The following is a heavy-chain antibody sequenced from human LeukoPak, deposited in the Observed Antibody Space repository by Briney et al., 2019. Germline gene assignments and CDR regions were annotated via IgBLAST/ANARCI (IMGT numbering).Heavy chain of an antibody. J-gene: IGHJ4*02. Sequence: ASVKVSCKASGYTFTGYYMHWVRQAPGQGLEWMGWINPNSGGTNYAQKFQGRVTMTRDTSISTAYMELSRLRSNDTAVYYCARARGYDFWTGYYYYWGQGTLVTVSS. CDR3: ARARGYDFWTGYYYY. D-gene: IGHD3-3*01. CDR2: INPNSGGT. CDR1: GYTFTGYY. V-gene: IGHV1-2*02.